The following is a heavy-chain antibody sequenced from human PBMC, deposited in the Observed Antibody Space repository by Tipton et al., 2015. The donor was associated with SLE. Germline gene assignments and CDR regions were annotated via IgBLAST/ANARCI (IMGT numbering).Heavy chain of an antibody. V-gene: IGHV3-7*01. J-gene: IGHJ5*02. Sequence: SLRLSCAASGFTFRSYWMSWVRQAPGKGLEWVANIKQDGSEKYYVDSVKGRSTISRDNAKNSLYLQMNSLRAEDTAVYYCARGGRGVVVSLFDPWGQGTLVTVSS. CDR1: GFTFRSYW. CDR3: ARGGRGVVVSLFDP. D-gene: IGHD2-2*01. CDR2: IKQDGSEK.